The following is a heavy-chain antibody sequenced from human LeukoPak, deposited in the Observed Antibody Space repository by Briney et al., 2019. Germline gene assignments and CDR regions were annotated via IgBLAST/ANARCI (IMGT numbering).Heavy chain of an antibody. CDR1: GGSISSGGYY. CDR3: ARGGLRIDY. CDR2: IYHSGST. J-gene: IGHJ4*02. Sequence: SETLSLTCTVSGGSISSGGYYWSWIRQPPGKGLEWIGYIYHSGSTYYNPSLKSRVIISVDRSKNQFSLKLSSVTAADTAVYYCARGGLRIDYWGQGTLVTVSS. V-gene: IGHV4-30-2*01. D-gene: IGHD4-17*01.